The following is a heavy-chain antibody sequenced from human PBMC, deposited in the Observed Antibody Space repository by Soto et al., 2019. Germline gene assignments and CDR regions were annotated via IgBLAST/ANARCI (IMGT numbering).Heavy chain of an antibody. J-gene: IGHJ4*02. CDR3: ARGVRGGATTSFDY. D-gene: IGHD1-26*01. V-gene: IGHV3-11*06. Sequence: QVQLVESGGGLVKPGGSLRLSCAASGFTFSDYYMSWIRQAPGKGLEWVSYISSSSSYTNYADSVKGRFTISSDNAKNSLYLQMNSLRAEDTAVYYCARGVRGGATTSFDYWGQGTLVTVSS. CDR2: ISSSSSYT. CDR1: GFTFSDYY.